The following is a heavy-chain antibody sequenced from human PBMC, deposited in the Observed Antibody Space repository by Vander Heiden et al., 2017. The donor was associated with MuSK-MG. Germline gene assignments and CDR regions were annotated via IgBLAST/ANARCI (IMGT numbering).Heavy chain of an antibody. J-gene: IGHJ4*02. CDR1: GGSMRNFY. V-gene: IGHV4-59*01. Sequence: QVRLQASGPGLVKPSGTLSLTCNISGGSMRNFYWPWIRHHPVKGLEWIGNIYHSGRTDFMPSLKSRLTMSVDTPKGQFSLRLSSVTAADTGIYFCARAMGDFYDRAVYDPKFVYYWDTGILVTISS. D-gene: IGHD3-22*01. CDR3: ARAMGDFYDRAVYDPKFVYY. CDR2: IYHSGRT.